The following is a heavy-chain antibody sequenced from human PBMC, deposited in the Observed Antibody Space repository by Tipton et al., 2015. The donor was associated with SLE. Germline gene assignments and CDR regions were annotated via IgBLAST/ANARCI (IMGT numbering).Heavy chain of an antibody. J-gene: IGHJ4*02. CDR2: ISSSGSTI. Sequence: GSLRLSCAASGFTFSSYEMNWVHQAPGKGLEWVSYISSSGSTIYYADSVKGRFTISRDNAKNSLYLQMNSLRAEDTAVYYCARGRFGESFPFDYWGQGTLVTVSS. CDR3: ARGRFGESFPFDY. V-gene: IGHV3-48*03. CDR1: GFTFSSYE. D-gene: IGHD3-10*01.